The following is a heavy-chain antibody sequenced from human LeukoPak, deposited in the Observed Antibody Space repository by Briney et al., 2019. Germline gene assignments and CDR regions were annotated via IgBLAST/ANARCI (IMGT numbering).Heavy chain of an antibody. Sequence: ASVKVSCKASGYTFTDYYIHWVRQAPGQGLEWMGWINPNSGGTNYAQKFQGRVTMTRDTSISTAYMELSRLRSDDTAVYYCARDIRDYYDSSGYSDYWGQGTLVTVSS. CDR2: INPNSGGT. V-gene: IGHV1-2*02. CDR1: GYTFTDYY. CDR3: ARDIRDYYDSSGYSDY. D-gene: IGHD3-22*01. J-gene: IGHJ4*02.